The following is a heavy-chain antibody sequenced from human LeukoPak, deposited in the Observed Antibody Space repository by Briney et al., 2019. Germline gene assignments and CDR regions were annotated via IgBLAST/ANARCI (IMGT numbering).Heavy chain of an antibody. D-gene: IGHD1-1*01. V-gene: IGHV1-24*01. J-gene: IGHJ5*02. Sequence: ASVKVSCKVSGYTLTELSIHWVRQAPGKGLEWMGGVNPEDGETIYAQKFQGRVTMTEDTPIDTTYMEVSSLRSEDTAVYFCAIAQNWKAGWFDPWGQGTLVTVSS. CDR1: GYTLTELS. CDR2: VNPEDGET. CDR3: AIAQNWKAGWFDP.